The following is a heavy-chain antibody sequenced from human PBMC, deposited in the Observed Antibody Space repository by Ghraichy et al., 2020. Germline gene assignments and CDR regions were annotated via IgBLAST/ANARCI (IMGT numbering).Heavy chain of an antibody. D-gene: IGHD1-26*01. CDR3: ARVGLLGDYFDY. CDR1: GFTFSSYA. J-gene: IGHJ4*02. V-gene: IGHV3-30*04. CDR2: ISSDGSDE. Sequence: GESLRLSCAASGFTFSSYAMHWVRQAPGKGLEWVALISSDGSDEYYADSVKGRFTISRDNSKKRLYLQMNSLKPEDTAVYYCARVGLLGDYFDYWGQGTLVTVSS.